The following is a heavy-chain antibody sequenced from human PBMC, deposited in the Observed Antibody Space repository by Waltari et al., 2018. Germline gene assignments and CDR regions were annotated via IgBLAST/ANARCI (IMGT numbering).Heavy chain of an antibody. CDR3: ARLPYNNIYFYYYMDV. Sequence: VRLQESGPGLVKPSETLSLTCTVSGGSISTYYWSWIRQPAGKGLEWIGRIYATGSTNYNPSLKSRVTMSVDTSKNQFSLKLSSVTAADTAVYYCARLPYNNIYFYYYMDVWGKGTTVTVSS. CDR2: IYATGST. D-gene: IGHD3-10*01. CDR1: GGSISTYY. V-gene: IGHV4-4*07. J-gene: IGHJ6*03.